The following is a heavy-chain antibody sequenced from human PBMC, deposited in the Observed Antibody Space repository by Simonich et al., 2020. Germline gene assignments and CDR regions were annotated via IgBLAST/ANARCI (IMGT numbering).Heavy chain of an antibody. V-gene: IGHV4-34*01. CDR1: GGSFSGYY. D-gene: IGHD1-1*01. CDR2: NNHSGST. Sequence: QVQLQQWGAGLLKPSETLSLTCAVYGGSFSGYYWSWIRQPPGKGLEWNGENNHSGSTNYNPSLKSRVTISVDTSKNQFSLKLSSVTAADTAVYYCARHLQLGPFDYWGQGTLVTVSS. J-gene: IGHJ4*02. CDR3: ARHLQLGPFDY.